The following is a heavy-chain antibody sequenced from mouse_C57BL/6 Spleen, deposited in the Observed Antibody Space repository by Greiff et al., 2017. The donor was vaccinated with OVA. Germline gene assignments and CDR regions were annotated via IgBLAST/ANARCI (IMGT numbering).Heavy chain of an antibody. CDR3: ARGLRGYFDV. V-gene: IGHV1-42*01. D-gene: IGHD1-1*01. Sequence: DVQLVESGPELVKPGASVKISCKASGYSFTGYYMNWVKQSPEKSLEWIGEINPSTGGTTYNQKFKAKATLTVDKSSSTAYMQLKSLTSEDSAVYYCARGLRGYFDVWGQGTTVTVSS. J-gene: IGHJ1*01. CDR2: INPSTGGT. CDR1: GYSFTGYY.